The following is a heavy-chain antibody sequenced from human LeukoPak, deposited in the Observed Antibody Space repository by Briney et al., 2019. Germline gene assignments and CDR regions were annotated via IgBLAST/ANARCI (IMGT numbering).Heavy chain of an antibody. CDR3: ARDPPAVAINTYG. Sequence: PGGSLRLSCAASGVTVSNNFMLWVRQAPGKGLEWVSLIYSGGDTHYADSVKGRFTISRDNSKNTLYLQMNNPRAEDAAVYYCARDPPAVAINTYGWGQGTLVTVSS. J-gene: IGHJ4*02. V-gene: IGHV3-66*01. CDR1: GVTVSNNF. D-gene: IGHD5-24*01. CDR2: IYSGGDT.